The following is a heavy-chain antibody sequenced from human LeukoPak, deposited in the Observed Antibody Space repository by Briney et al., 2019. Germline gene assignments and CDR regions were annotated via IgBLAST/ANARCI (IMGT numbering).Heavy chain of an antibody. CDR3: ARGIFGMVNNRLHSPYYFDF. CDR2: ISYSGTT. Sequence: SETLSLTCTVSGASINSYYWNWIRQPPGKGLEWIGYISYSGTTIYSPSLKSRVTISVDTSKNQFALELTSMTAADTATYYCARGIFGMVNNRLHSPYYFDFWGQGTPVIVSS. J-gene: IGHJ4*02. CDR1: GASINSYY. V-gene: IGHV4-59*01. D-gene: IGHD3-3*01.